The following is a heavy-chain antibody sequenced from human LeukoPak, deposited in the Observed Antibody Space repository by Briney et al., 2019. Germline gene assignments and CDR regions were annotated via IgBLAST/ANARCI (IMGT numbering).Heavy chain of an antibody. CDR3: ARQYDFWSGWFDP. J-gene: IGHJ5*02. Sequence: GESLKISCKGSGYSFTSYWVGWVRQMPGKGLEWMGIIYPGDSDTRYSPSFQGQVTISADKSISTAYLQWSSLKAPDTAMYYCARQYDFWSGWFDPWGQGTLVTVSS. CDR2: IYPGDSDT. D-gene: IGHD3-3*01. V-gene: IGHV5-51*01. CDR1: GYSFTSYW.